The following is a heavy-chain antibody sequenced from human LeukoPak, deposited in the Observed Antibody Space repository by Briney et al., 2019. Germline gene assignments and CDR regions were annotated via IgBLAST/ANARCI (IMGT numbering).Heavy chain of an antibody. Sequence: GGSLRLSCAASGFTFSSYGMSWVRQAPGKGLEWVAFIRYDGSNKYYADSVKGRFTISRDNSKNTLYLQMNSLRAEDTAVYYCAKSEVTTLSNYYYMDVWGKGTTVTVSS. J-gene: IGHJ6*03. V-gene: IGHV3-30*02. D-gene: IGHD4-11*01. CDR2: IRYDGSNK. CDR1: GFTFSSYG. CDR3: AKSEVTTLSNYYYMDV.